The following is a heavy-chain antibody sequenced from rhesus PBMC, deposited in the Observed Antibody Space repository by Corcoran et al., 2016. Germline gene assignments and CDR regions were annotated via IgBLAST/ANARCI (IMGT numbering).Heavy chain of an antibody. CDR3: AKDNYGYDY. CDR1: GGSISGYYY. CDR2: IYGNSAST. D-gene: IGHD4-17*01. J-gene: IGHJ4*01. Sequence: QVQLQQWGEGLVKPSETLSLTCAVYGGSISGYYYWSWIRQPPGKGLECIGYIYGNSASTNYNPSLKNRVTSSKDTSKNQFSLKLSSVTAADTAVYYCAKDNYGYDYWGQGVLVTVSS. V-gene: IGHV4-73*01.